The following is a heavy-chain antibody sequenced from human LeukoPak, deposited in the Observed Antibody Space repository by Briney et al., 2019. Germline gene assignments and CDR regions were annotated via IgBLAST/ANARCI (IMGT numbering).Heavy chain of an antibody. CDR2: IIPIFGTA. J-gene: IGHJ4*02. V-gene: IGHV1-69*13. Sequence: ASVKVSCKASGYTFTSYGISWVRQAPGQGLEWMGGIIPIFGTANYAQKFQGRVTITADESTSTAYMELSSLRSEDTAVYYCARAPSARYFDWFNYWGQGTLVTVSS. CDR3: ARAPSARYFDWFNY. D-gene: IGHD3-9*01. CDR1: GYTFTSYG.